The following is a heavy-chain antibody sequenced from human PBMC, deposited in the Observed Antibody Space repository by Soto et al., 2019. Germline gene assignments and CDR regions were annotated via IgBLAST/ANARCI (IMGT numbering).Heavy chain of an antibody. J-gene: IGHJ3*02. CDR1: GFTFSSYS. Sequence: EVQLVESGGGLVKPGGSLRLSCAASGFTFSSYSMNWVRQAPGKGLEWVSSISSSSSYIYYADSVKGRFTISRDNAKNSLYLQLNSLSAEDTAVYYCARDGTTGTTDAFDIWGQGTMVTVSS. CDR3: ARDGTTGTTDAFDI. CDR2: ISSSSSYI. V-gene: IGHV3-21*01. D-gene: IGHD1-1*01.